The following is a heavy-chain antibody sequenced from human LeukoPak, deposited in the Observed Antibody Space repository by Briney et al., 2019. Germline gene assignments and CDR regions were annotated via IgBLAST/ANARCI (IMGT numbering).Heavy chain of an antibody. D-gene: IGHD3-9*01. CDR1: GASISSSSYY. Sequence: PSETLSLTCTVSGASISSSSYYWGWIRQPPGKGLEWIGSIYYSGSTYYNPSLKSRLTISVDTSKNQFSLKLSSVTAADTAVYYCARLSSVRYFDWLLFNYFDYWGQGTLVTVSS. J-gene: IGHJ4*02. V-gene: IGHV4-39*01. CDR2: IYYSGST. CDR3: ARLSSVRYFDWLLFNYFDY.